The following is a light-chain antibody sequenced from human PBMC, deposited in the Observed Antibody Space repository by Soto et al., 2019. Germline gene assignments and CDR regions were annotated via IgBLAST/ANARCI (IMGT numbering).Light chain of an antibody. CDR1: RSVSSSN. CDR3: QQYGSSPPYT. V-gene: IGKV3-20*01. J-gene: IGKJ2*01. CDR2: GAS. Sequence: EIVLTQSPGTLSLSPGERATLSCRAIRSVSSSNLAWYQQKPGQAPRLLIYGASSRATGIPDRFSGSGSGTDFTLTISRLEPEDFAVYYCQQYGSSPPYTFGQGTKLEIK.